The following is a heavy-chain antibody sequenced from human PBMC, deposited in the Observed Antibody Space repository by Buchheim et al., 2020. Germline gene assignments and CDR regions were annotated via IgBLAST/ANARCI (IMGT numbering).Heavy chain of an antibody. CDR1: GYTFTGYV. V-gene: IGHV1-2*02. CDR2: ITPHNGGT. CDR3: ARGQDLYAPYFDY. D-gene: IGHD2/OR15-2a*01. Sequence: QVRLVQSGAEVKKPGTSVKVSCKTSGYTFTGYVLHWVRQAPGQGLEWMGWITPHNGGTERAKKFQGRVPLTRDTSMSTAYMELSGLMSDDTAIYYCARGQDLYAPYFDYWGQGTL. J-gene: IGHJ4*02.